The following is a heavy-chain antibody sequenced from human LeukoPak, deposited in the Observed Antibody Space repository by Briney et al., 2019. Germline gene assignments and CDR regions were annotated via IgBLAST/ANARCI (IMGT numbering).Heavy chain of an antibody. J-gene: IGHJ6*02. CDR2: IYYSGST. Sequence: PSETLSLTCTVSGGSISSGDYYWSWIRQPPGKGLEWIGYIYYSGSTYYNPSLKSRVTISVDTSKTQFSLKLSSVTAADTAVYYCARDASTYYYGSGSFYGMDVWGQGTTVTVSS. CDR1: GGSISSGDYY. D-gene: IGHD3-10*01. CDR3: ARDASTYYYGSGSFYGMDV. V-gene: IGHV4-30-4*01.